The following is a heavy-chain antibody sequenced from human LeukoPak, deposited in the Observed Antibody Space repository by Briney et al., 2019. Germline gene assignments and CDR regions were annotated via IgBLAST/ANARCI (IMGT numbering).Heavy chain of an antibody. CDR1: GFTFSSYS. CDR2: ISSSSSTI. J-gene: IGHJ5*02. Sequence: GGSLRLSCAASGFTFSSYSMNWVRQAPGKGLEWVSYISSSSSTIYYADSVKGRFTISRDNAKNTLYLQMNSLRAEDTAVYYCASLGATVTTGGDNWFDPWGQGTLVTVSS. D-gene: IGHD4-17*01. CDR3: ASLGATVTTGGDNWFDP. V-gene: IGHV3-48*01.